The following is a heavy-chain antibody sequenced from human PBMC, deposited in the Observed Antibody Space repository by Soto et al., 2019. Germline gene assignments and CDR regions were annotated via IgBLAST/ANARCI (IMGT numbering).Heavy chain of an antibody. Sequence: SVKVSCKASGGTFSSYAISWVRQAPGQGLEWMGGIIPIFGTANYAQKFQGRVTITADESTSTAYMELSSLRSEDTAVYYCARALEGYCSGGSCYMVSYYYGMDVWGQGTTVTVSS. V-gene: IGHV1-69*13. CDR1: GGTFSSYA. CDR3: ARALEGYCSGGSCYMVSYYYGMDV. CDR2: IIPIFGTA. D-gene: IGHD2-15*01. J-gene: IGHJ6*02.